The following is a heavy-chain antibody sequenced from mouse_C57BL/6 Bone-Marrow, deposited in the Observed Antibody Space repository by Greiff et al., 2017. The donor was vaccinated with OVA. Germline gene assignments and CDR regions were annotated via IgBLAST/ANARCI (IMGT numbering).Heavy chain of an antibody. CDR2: INPNYGTT. Sequence: EVKLQESGPELVKPGASVKISCKASGYSFTDYNMNWVKQSNGKSLEWIGVINPNYGTTSYNQKFKGKATLTVDQSSSTAYMQLNSLTSEDSAVYYCAREGNYGSSYFYWYFDVWGTGTTVTVSS. D-gene: IGHD1-1*01. V-gene: IGHV1-39*01. J-gene: IGHJ1*03. CDR1: GYSFTDYN. CDR3: AREGNYGSSYFYWYFDV.